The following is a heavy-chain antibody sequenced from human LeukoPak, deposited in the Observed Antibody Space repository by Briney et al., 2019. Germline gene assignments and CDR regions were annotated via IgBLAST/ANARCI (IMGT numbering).Heavy chain of an antibody. Sequence: PGGSLRLSCSASGFTLSSYAMSWVRQPPGKGLEWVSALSGGGSYTYYADSAKGRFTISRDFSKNTLYLQMNSLRAEDTAVYYCIGYNSGWFDYWGQGTLVTVSS. D-gene: IGHD6-19*01. CDR2: LSGGGSYT. CDR1: GFTLSSYA. CDR3: IGYNSGWFDY. V-gene: IGHV3-23*01. J-gene: IGHJ5*01.